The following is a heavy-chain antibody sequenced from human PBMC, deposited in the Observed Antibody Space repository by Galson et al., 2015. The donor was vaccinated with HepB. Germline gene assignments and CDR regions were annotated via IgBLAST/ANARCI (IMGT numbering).Heavy chain of an antibody. D-gene: IGHD6-19*01. CDR3: ARGAETGFDI. J-gene: IGHJ3*02. CDR1: GFTFSSYD. Sequence: SLRLSCAASGFTFSSYDMHWVRQDTGKRLEWVSAIGTAGDSYYPGSVRGRFTISRENAKNSLYLQMNSLGAGDTAVYYCARGAETGFDIWGQGTMVTVSS. CDR2: IGTAGDS. V-gene: IGHV3-13*04.